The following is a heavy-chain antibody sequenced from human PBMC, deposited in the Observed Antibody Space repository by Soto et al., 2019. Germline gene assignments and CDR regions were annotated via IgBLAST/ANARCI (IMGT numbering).Heavy chain of an antibody. J-gene: IGHJ6*02. CDR1: GGTFSSYA. Sequence: ASVKVSCKASGGTFSSYAISWVRQAPGQGLGWMGGIIPIFGTANYAQKFQGRVTITADESTSTAYMELSSLRSEDTAVYYCARAPLDFEYSSSSGMDVWGQGTTVTVSS. CDR2: IIPIFGTA. D-gene: IGHD6-6*01. V-gene: IGHV1-69*13. CDR3: ARAPLDFEYSSSSGMDV.